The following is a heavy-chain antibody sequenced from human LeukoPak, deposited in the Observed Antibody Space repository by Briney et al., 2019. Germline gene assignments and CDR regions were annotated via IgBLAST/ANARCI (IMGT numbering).Heavy chain of an antibody. V-gene: IGHV1-18*01. Sequence: GASVKVSCKASGYTFTSYGISWVRQAPGQGVEWMGWISAYNGNTNYAQKLQGRVTMTTDTSTSTAYMELRSLRSDDTAVYYCARDRRDSSGYSNLDYWGQGTLVTVSS. CDR3: ARDRRDSSGYSNLDY. CDR1: GYTFTSYG. CDR2: ISAYNGNT. J-gene: IGHJ4*02. D-gene: IGHD3-22*01.